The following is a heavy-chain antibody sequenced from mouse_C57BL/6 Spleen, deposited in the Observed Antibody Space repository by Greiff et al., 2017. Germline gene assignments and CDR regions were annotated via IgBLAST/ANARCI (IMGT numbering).Heavy chain of an antibody. CDR1: GFTFSSYA. CDR3: TRYGNYGGFAY. J-gene: IGHJ3*01. D-gene: IGHD2-1*01. CDR2: ISSGGDYI. Sequence: EVMLVESGAGLVKPGGSLKLSCAASGFTFSSYAMSWVRQTPEKRLEWVAYISSGGDYIYYAETVKGRCTISRDNARSTLYLQMSSLKSEDTAVYYCTRYGNYGGFAYWGQGTLVTVSA. V-gene: IGHV5-9-1*02.